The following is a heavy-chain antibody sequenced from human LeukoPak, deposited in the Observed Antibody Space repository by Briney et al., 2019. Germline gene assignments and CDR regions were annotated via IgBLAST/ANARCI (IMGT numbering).Heavy chain of an antibody. CDR3: ARDSLPAVAGKAPDY. CDR1: GFTFSSYS. Sequence: GGSLRLSCAASGFTFSSYSMNWVRQAPGKGLEWVSSISSSSSYIYYADSVKGRFTISRDNAKNSLYLQMNSLRAEDTAVYYCARDSLPAVAGKAPDYWGQGTLVTVSS. V-gene: IGHV3-21*01. D-gene: IGHD6-19*01. J-gene: IGHJ4*02. CDR2: ISSSSSYI.